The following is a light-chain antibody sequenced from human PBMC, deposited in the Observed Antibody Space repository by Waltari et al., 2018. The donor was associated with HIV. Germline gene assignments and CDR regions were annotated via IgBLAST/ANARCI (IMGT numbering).Light chain of an antibody. Sequence: SVSGSPGQSIVLPCTGSSSDIGYYDYVSWYQQYPGQAPKALIYEVTSRPSGTSSRFSGSKSATTAFLAISKLQTDDEADYFCPSYTRRGTVVFGGGTRLTVL. CDR1: SSDIGYYDY. CDR3: PSYTRRGTVV. CDR2: EVT. J-gene: IGLJ2*01. V-gene: IGLV2-14*01.